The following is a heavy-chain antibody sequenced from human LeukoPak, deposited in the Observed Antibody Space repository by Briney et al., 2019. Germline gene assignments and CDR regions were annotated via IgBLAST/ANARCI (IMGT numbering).Heavy chain of an antibody. V-gene: IGHV3-66*01. J-gene: IGHJ4*02. CDR1: GFNVSRNY. CDR2: IYTGGTI. Sequence: GGSLRLSCAASGFNVSRNYMGWVRQAPGKGLEWVSVIYTGGTIYYADSVKGRFTISRDNSKNTLYLQVNSLRAEDTAVYYCVKDQSGSGSWWGQGTLVTVS. CDR3: VKDQSGSGSW. D-gene: IGHD3-10*01.